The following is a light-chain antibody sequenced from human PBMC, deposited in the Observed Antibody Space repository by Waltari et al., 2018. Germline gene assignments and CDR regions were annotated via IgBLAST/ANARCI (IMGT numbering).Light chain of an antibody. CDR1: NSNIGGNS. J-gene: IGLJ3*02. CDR2: NDN. Sequence: QSVLTQPPSVSGTPGQRVTISCSGSNSNIGGNSVNWYQQLPGTAPKLRIYNDNRRPAGVPDRITASQSGTSASLAITGLQSEDDAYYYCAVWDDSLGGVFGGGTKLTVL. V-gene: IGLV1-44*01. CDR3: AVWDDSLGGV.